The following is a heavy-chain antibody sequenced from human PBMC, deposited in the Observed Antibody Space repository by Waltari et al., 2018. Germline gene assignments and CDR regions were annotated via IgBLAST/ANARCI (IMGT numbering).Heavy chain of an antibody. V-gene: IGHV3-53*01. D-gene: IGHD3-10*01. CDR2: IYSGGST. J-gene: IGHJ5*02. CDR1: GFTVSHNY. Sequence: EVQLVESGGGLIQPEGSLRLSCAASGFTVSHNYMTWVRQAPGKGLEWVSVIYSGGSTYYADSVKGRFTISRDNSKNTLYLQMNSLRAEDTAVYYCARDHYYGSGSPWGQGTLVTVSS. CDR3: ARDHYYGSGSP.